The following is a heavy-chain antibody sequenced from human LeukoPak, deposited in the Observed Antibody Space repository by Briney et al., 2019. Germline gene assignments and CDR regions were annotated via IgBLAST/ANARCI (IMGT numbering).Heavy chain of an antibody. J-gene: IGHJ6*03. V-gene: IGHV1-2*02. CDR3: ARDGGSGSFDYYYMDV. CDR1: GYTFTGYY. D-gene: IGHD3-10*01. Sequence: ASVKVSCKASGYTFTGYYMHWVRQAPGQGLEWMGWINPNSGGTNYAQKFQGRVTTTRDTSISTAYMELSRLRSDDTAVYYCARDGGSGSFDYYYMDVWGKGTTVTISS. CDR2: INPNSGGT.